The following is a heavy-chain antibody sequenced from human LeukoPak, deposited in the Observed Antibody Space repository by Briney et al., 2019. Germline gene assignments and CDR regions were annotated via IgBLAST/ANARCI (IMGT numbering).Heavy chain of an antibody. CDR2: IRYDGSNK. D-gene: IGHD3-3*01. CDR3: AKGITIFGVVIRYYYYMDV. CDR1: GFTFSIYG. V-gene: IGHV3-30*02. Sequence: PGGSLRLSCAASGFTFSIYGMHWVRQAPGKGLEWVAFIRYDGSNKYYADSVKGRFTISRDNSKNTLYLQMNSLRAEDTAVYYCAKGITIFGVVIRYYYYMDVWGKGTTVTVSS. J-gene: IGHJ6*03.